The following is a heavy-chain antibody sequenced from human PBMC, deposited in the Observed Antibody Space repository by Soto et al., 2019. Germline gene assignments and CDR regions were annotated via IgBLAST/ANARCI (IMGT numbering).Heavy chain of an antibody. J-gene: IGHJ5*02. Sequence: EVHLVESGGGLVPPGGSLGPSCGASGFTFSCHHMELVRPAPGKGLEWVGRTRNKANSYTTEYAASVKGRFTISRDDSKNSLYLQMNSLKTEDTAVYYCSRDLGSWGQGTLVTVSS. V-gene: IGHV3-72*01. CDR3: SRDLGS. CDR2: TRNKANSYTT. CDR1: GFTFSCHH.